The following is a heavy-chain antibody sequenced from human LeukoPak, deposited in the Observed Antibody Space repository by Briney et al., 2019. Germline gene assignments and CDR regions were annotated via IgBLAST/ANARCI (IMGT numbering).Heavy chain of an antibody. CDR1: GGSISSYY. CDR2: ICNSGST. V-gene: IGHV4-4*08. Sequence: SETLSLTCTVSGGSISSYYWSWIRQPPGKGLEWIGYICNSGSTNYNPSLKSRVTISVDTSKNQFSLKLSSVTAADTAVYYCARDLGSPDHDYWGQGTLVTVSS. D-gene: IGHD1-14*01. J-gene: IGHJ4*02. CDR3: ARDLGSPDHDY.